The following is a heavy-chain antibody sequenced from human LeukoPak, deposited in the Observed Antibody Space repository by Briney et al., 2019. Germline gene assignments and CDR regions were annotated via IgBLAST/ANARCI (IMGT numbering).Heavy chain of an antibody. CDR2: IYVSGDT. J-gene: IGHJ4*02. CDR1: GFTVSDFY. V-gene: IGHV3-53*01. CDR3: ARDRLQYFDC. Sequence: GGSLRLSCAASGFTVSDFYMSWVRQAPGKGLEWVSLIYVSGDTYYTDSVKGRFTISRDTSENTLYLQMNSLRVEDTAVYYCARDRLQYFDCWGQGTLVTVSS. D-gene: IGHD5-18*01.